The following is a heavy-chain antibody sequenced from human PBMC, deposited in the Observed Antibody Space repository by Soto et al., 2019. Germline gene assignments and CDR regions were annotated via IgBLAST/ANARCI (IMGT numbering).Heavy chain of an antibody. J-gene: IGHJ3*02. CDR2: INVGSGNT. Sequence: ASVKVSCKAAGYTFSAYTMNWVRQAPGQSLEWMGWINVGSGNTRYSQNFQGRVSITRDTSASTVYMELTGLKSEDTAMYYCARDTETLGPRANDALDIWGQGAMVTVSS. CDR3: ARDTETLGPRANDALDI. D-gene: IGHD3-3*02. V-gene: IGHV1-3*01. CDR1: GYTFSAYT.